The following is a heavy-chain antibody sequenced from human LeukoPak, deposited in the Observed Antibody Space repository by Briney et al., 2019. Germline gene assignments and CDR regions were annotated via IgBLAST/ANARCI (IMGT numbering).Heavy chain of an antibody. V-gene: IGHV3-21*01. CDR1: GFTFSSYS. D-gene: IGHD5-12*01. Sequence: GGSLRLSCAASGFTFSSYSMNWVRQAPGKGLEWVSSISSSSSYIYYAGSVKGRFTISRDNAKNSLYLQMNSLRTEDTAVYYCARLATNGGYGYWGQGTLVTVSS. J-gene: IGHJ4*02. CDR2: ISSSSSYI. CDR3: ARLATNGGYGY.